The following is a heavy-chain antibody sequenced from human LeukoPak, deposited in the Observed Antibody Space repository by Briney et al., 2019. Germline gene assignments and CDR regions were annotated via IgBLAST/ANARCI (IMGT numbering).Heavy chain of an antibody. CDR3: AKDSSADDSSGYSYYFDY. CDR2: ITTSSYI. Sequence: GGSLRLSCAASGFTFSSYSMNWVRQAPGKGLEWVSSITTSSYIYYADSVKGRFTISRDNSKNTLYLQMNSLRAEDTAVYYCAKDSSADDSSGYSYYFDYWGQGTLVTVSS. D-gene: IGHD3-22*01. V-gene: IGHV3-21*01. CDR1: GFTFSSYS. J-gene: IGHJ4*02.